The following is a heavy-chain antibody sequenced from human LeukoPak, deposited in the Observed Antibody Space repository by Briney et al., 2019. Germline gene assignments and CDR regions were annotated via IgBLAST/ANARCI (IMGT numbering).Heavy chain of an antibody. Sequence: SETLSLTCTVSGGSISSYYWSWIRQPPGKGLEWIGYIYYSGSTNYNPSLKSRVTISVDTSKNQFSLKLSFVTAADTAVYYCARVGAFSGTGAFDIWGQGTMVTVSS. J-gene: IGHJ3*02. CDR3: ARVGAFSGTGAFDI. D-gene: IGHD6-13*01. CDR1: GGSISSYY. CDR2: IYYSGST. V-gene: IGHV4-59*01.